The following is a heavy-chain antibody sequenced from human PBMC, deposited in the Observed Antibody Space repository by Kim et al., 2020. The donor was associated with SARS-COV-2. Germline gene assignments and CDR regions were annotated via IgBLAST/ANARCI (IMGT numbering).Heavy chain of an antibody. D-gene: IGHD5-12*01. J-gene: IGHJ4*02. CDR3: ARGDIYDYDYFDY. Sequence: NDAQKVQGRATKNRDTSIRTAYMELGRLRSDDTAVYYCARGDIYDYDYFDYWGQGTLVTVSS. V-gene: IGHV1-2*02.